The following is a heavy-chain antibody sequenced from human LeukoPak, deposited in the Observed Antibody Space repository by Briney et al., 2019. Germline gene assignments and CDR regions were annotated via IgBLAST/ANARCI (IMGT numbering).Heavy chain of an antibody. Sequence: PSGTLSLTCTVSGGSISSYYWSWIRQPAGKGLEWIGRIYTSGSTNYNPSLKSRVTMSVDTSKNQFSLKLSSVTAADTAVYYCATLGTSWEPFDYWGQGTLVTVSS. D-gene: IGHD2-2*01. V-gene: IGHV4-4*07. J-gene: IGHJ4*02. CDR2: IYTSGST. CDR3: ATLGTSWEPFDY. CDR1: GGSISSYY.